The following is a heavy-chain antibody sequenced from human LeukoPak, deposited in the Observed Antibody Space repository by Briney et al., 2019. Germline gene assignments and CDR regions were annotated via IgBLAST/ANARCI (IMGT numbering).Heavy chain of an antibody. Sequence: GGSLRLSCAASGFTFSSYSMNWVRQAPGKGLEWVSSISSSSSYTYYADSVKGRFTISRDNAKNSLYLQMNSLRAEDTAVYYCARLPYSGSYIDYWGQGTLVTVSS. V-gene: IGHV3-21*01. CDR2: ISSSSSYT. CDR3: ARLPYSGSYIDY. D-gene: IGHD1-26*01. CDR1: GFTFSSYS. J-gene: IGHJ4*02.